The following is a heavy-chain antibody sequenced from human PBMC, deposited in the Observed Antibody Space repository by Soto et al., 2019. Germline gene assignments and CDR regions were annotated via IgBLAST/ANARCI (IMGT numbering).Heavy chain of an antibody. CDR3: ARGPQGRRDGIQCRDAFDI. CDR2: INSDGSST. D-gene: IGHD1-1*01. V-gene: IGHV3-74*01. J-gene: IGHJ3*02. CDR1: GFTFSSYW. Sequence: PGGSLRLSCAASGFTFSSYWMHWVRQAPGKGLVWVSRINSDGSSTSYADSVKGRFTISRDNAKNTLYLQMNSLRAEDTAVYYCARGPQGRRDGIQCRDAFDIWGQGTMVTVSS.